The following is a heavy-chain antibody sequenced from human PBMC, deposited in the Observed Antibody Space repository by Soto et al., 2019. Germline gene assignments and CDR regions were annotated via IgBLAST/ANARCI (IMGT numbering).Heavy chain of an antibody. CDR2: MHTSGCT. CDR1: GGSIRGYY. D-gene: IGHD2-2*01. Sequence: QMQLQESGPGLVKPSETLSLTCTVSGGSIRGYYWSWIRHSAGMGLEWIGRMHTSGCTNYNPSLKSRVTISVDMSKNQIALKLTSVTAADTALYYCVRASMPKAHFDSWGQGTLVTVSS. J-gene: IGHJ4*02. V-gene: IGHV4-4*07. CDR3: VRASMPKAHFDS.